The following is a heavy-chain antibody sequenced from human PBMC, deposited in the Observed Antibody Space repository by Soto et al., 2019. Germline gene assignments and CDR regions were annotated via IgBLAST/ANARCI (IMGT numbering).Heavy chain of an antibody. CDR1: WDRCIAYG. CDR3: ARHLASSGYCPDN. J-gene: IGHJ4*02. CDR2: IYPGDSGV. D-gene: IGHD3-22*01. Sequence: LGLPLKIPCHVAWDRCIAYGIAWVRKLPGKGLEWVGIIYPGDSGVKYSPSFEGHITISVDRSDSTAYLQWTSLKASDTAMYFCARHLASSGYCPDNWGQ. V-gene: IGHV5-51*01.